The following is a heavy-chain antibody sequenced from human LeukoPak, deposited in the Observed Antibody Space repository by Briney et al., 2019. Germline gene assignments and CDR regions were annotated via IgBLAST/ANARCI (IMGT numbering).Heavy chain of an antibody. Sequence: GRSLRLSCAASGFTFSSYAMHWVRQAPGKGLEWVAVILYDGSNKYYADSVKGRFTISRDNSKNTLYLQMNSLRAEDTAVYYCAKDLYCSSTSCYTWLFYYYGMDVWGQGTTVTVSS. D-gene: IGHD2-2*02. CDR1: GFTFSSYA. CDR3: AKDLYCSSTSCYTWLFYYYGMDV. V-gene: IGHV3-30-3*01. J-gene: IGHJ6*02. CDR2: ILYDGSNK.